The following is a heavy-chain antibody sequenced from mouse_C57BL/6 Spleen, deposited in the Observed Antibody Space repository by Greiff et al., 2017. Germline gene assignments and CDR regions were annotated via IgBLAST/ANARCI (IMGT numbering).Heavy chain of an antibody. CDR3: ARERLRAFVY. J-gene: IGHJ2*01. D-gene: IGHD3-2*02. CDR1: GYTFTSYW. CDR2: IDPSDSYT. V-gene: IGHV1-50*01. Sequence: QVQLQQPGAELVKPGASVKLSCKASGYTFTSYWMQWVKQRPGQGLEWIGEIDPSDSYTNYNQKFKGKATLTVDTSSSTAYMQLSSLTSEDSAVYYCARERLRAFVYGGQGTTLTVSS.